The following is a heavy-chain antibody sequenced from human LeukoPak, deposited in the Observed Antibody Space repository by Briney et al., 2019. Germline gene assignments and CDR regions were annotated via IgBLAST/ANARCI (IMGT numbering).Heavy chain of an antibody. V-gene: IGHV3-30*18. J-gene: IGHJ4*02. Sequence: PGGSLRLSCAASGFTFGSYGMHWVRQAPGKGLEWVAVISYDGSNKYYADSVKGRFTISRDNSKNTLYLQTNSLRAEDTAVYYCAKAGYCSGGSCWSDFDYWGQGTLVTVSS. CDR3: AKAGYCSGGSCWSDFDY. D-gene: IGHD2-15*01. CDR2: ISYDGSNK. CDR1: GFTFGSYG.